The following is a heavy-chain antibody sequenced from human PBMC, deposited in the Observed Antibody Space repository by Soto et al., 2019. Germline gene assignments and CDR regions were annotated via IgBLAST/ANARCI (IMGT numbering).Heavy chain of an antibody. D-gene: IGHD3-10*01. V-gene: IGHV3-30*03. CDR2: ISYDGSNK. CDR1: GFTFSSYG. J-gene: IGHJ4*02. Sequence: QVQLVESGGGVVQPGRSLRLSCAASGFTFSSYGMHWVRQAPGKGLEWVAVISYDGSNKYYADSVKGRFTISRDNSKNTLYLQMNSLRAEDTAAYYCAFAPVTEELFDYWGQGTLVTVSS. CDR3: AFAPVTEELFDY.